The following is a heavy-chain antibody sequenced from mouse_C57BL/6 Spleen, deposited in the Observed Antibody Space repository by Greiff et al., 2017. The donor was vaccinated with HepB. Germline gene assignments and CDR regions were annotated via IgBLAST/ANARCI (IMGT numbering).Heavy chain of an antibody. CDR2: INPNNGGT. CDR1: GYTFTDYY. J-gene: IGHJ4*01. Sequence: EVQLQQSGPELVKPGASVKISCKASGYTFTDYYMNWVKQSHGKSLEWIGDINPNNGGTSYNQKFKGKATLTVDKSSSTAYMELRSLTSEDSAVYYCARSSSYSNLGLYAMDYWGQGTSVTVSS. CDR3: ARSSSYSNLGLYAMDY. V-gene: IGHV1-26*01. D-gene: IGHD2-5*01.